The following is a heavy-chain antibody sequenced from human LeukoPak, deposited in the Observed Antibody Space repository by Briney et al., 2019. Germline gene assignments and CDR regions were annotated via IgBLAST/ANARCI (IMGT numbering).Heavy chain of an antibody. CDR2: IYSGGST. CDR1: GFTVSSNY. CDR3: ARTREQWQVLDY. Sequence: GGSLRLSCAASGFTVSSNYMSWVRQAPGKGLEWVSVIYSGGSTYFADSVKGRFTISRDNSKNMVYLQLNSLRAEDTAVYYCARTREQWQVLDYWGQGTLVTVSS. V-gene: IGHV3-53*05. J-gene: IGHJ4*02. D-gene: IGHD6-19*01.